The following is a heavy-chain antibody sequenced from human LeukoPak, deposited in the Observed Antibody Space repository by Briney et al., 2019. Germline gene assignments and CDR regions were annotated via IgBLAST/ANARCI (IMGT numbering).Heavy chain of an antibody. V-gene: IGHV5-51*01. CDR2: IYPGDSDT. Sequence: GESLKISFKGSGSRFTSYWIGWVRPMPGKGMEWMGIIYPGDSDTRYSTSFQGQVTISADKSISTAYLQWSSLKASDTAMYYCARYRASAGSYFFDYWGQGTLVTVSS. D-gene: IGHD1-26*01. CDR3: ARYRASAGSYFFDY. CDR1: GSRFTSYW. J-gene: IGHJ4*02.